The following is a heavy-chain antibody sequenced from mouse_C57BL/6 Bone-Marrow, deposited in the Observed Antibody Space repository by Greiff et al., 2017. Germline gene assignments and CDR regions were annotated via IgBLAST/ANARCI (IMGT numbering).Heavy chain of an antibody. V-gene: IGHV5-6*01. D-gene: IGHD1-1*01. CDR2: ISSGGSYT. CDR1: GFTFSSYG. J-gene: IGHJ3*01. CDR3: ARDYYGSWFAY. Sequence: EVKLVESGGDLVKPGGSLKLSCAASGFTFSSYGMSWVRQTPDKRLEWVATISSGGSYTYYPDSVKGRFTISRDNAKNTLYLQMSSLKFEDTAMYYCARDYYGSWFAYWGQGTLVTVSA.